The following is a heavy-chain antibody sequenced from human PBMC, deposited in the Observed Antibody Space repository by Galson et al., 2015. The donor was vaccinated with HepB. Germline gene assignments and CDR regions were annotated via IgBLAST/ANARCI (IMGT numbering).Heavy chain of an antibody. Sequence: SLRLSCAASGFTFRTYGMHWVRQAPGKGLEWVAVIWYDGSNKYYADSVKGRFTISRDNSKNTLYLQMNSLRAEDTAVYYCARRGLGLDYYYMDVWGKGTTVTVSS. D-gene: IGHD3/OR15-3a*01. CDR1: GFTFRTYG. CDR3: ARRGLGLDYYYMDV. CDR2: IWYDGSNK. V-gene: IGHV3-33*01. J-gene: IGHJ6*03.